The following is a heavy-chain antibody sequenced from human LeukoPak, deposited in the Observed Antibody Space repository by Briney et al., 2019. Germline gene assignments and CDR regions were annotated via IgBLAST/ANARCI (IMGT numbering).Heavy chain of an antibody. Sequence: GRSLRLSCTASGFTFGDYAMTWVRQAPGKGLEWVGFIRSKAYGGTTEYDASVKGRFTISRDDSKSIAYLKMNSLETEDTAGYFCSRMIYCSGGSCSSDYGGQGTLVTVSS. CDR2: IRSKAYGGTT. CDR3: SRMIYCSGGSCSSDY. V-gene: IGHV3-49*04. CDR1: GFTFGDYA. D-gene: IGHD2-15*01. J-gene: IGHJ4*02.